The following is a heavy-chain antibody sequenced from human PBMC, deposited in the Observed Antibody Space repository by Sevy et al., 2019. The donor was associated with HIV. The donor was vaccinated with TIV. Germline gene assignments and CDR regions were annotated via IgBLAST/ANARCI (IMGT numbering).Heavy chain of an antibody. CDR3: AKDPGGTTLPGSY. Sequence: GGSLRLSCAASGFTFSSYGMHWVRQAPGKGLEWVAVISYDGSKKYYADSVKGRFTISRDNSKNTLYLQMNSLRAEDTAVYYCAKDPGGTTLPGSYWGQGTLVTVSS. CDR1: GFTFSSYG. CDR2: ISYDGSKK. J-gene: IGHJ4*02. V-gene: IGHV3-30*18. D-gene: IGHD1-7*01.